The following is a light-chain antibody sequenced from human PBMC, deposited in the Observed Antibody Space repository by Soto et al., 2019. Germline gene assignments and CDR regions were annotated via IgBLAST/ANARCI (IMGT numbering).Light chain of an antibody. V-gene: IGKV3-15*01. J-gene: IGKJ5*01. CDR1: HYVNTN. Sequence: ETVMTQSPDTVSVSPGERATVSCRASHYVNTNLPWYQQKAGQTPRLLIYGASTRASGIPARFSGSGSGTDFTLTINSLQSEDFAVYYCLQYHNWPPITFGQGTQLEIK. CDR2: GAS. CDR3: LQYHNWPPIT.